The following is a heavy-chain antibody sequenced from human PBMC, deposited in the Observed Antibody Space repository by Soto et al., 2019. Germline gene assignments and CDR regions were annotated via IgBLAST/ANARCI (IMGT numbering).Heavy chain of an antibody. J-gene: IGHJ4*01. CDR1: GFTFSDYY. Sequence: GGSLRLSCADSGFTFSDYYMSWIRQAPGKGLEWVSYISSSGSTIYYADSVKGRFTISRDNAKNSLYLQMNSLRAEDTAVYYCAREETWIQLWDYWGQGTLVTVSS. CDR3: AREETWIQLWDY. CDR2: ISSSGSTI. V-gene: IGHV3-11*01. D-gene: IGHD5-18*01.